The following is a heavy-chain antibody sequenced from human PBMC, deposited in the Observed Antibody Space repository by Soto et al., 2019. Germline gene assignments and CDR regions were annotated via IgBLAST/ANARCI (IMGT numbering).Heavy chain of an antibody. CDR3: ATVHNTSRSFDY. J-gene: IGHJ4*02. CDR1: GFTFSIYA. D-gene: IGHD1-20*01. CDR2: TGATGRTT. V-gene: IGHV3-23*01. Sequence: PVGSLRLSCGASGFTFSIYAMTWVRQAPGKGLEWVSTTGATGRTTYYADSVKGRFTVSRDNSKNTLDLQMSSLRAEDTAVYYCATVHNTSRSFDYWGQGTLVTVSS.